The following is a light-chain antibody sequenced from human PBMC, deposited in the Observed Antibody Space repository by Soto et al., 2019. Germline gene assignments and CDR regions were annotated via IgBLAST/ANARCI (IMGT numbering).Light chain of an antibody. CDR2: GAS. V-gene: IGKV1-33*01. CDR1: QDISNY. Sequence: DIQMTQSPSSLSASVGDRVTITCQASQDISNYLNWYQQKPGKAPKLLMYGASYLERGVPSRFSGSGSGTDFTIIISSSQQPDIASNYFKQNDYPPPLTFGGGTKVDIK. CDR3: KQNDYPPPLT. J-gene: IGKJ4*01.